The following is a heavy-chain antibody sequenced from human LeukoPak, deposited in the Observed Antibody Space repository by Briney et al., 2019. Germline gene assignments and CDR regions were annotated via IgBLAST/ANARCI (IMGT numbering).Heavy chain of an antibody. J-gene: IGHJ4*02. CDR1: GGTFSSYA. CDR3: AVRSLLLDVIDY. Sequence: SVKVSCKASGGTFSSYAISWVRQAPGQGLEWMGGIIPIFGTANYAQRFQGRVTITADKSTSTAYMELSSLRSEDTAVYYCAVRSLLLDVIDYWGQGTLVTVSS. D-gene: IGHD2-15*01. V-gene: IGHV1-69*06. CDR2: IIPIFGTA.